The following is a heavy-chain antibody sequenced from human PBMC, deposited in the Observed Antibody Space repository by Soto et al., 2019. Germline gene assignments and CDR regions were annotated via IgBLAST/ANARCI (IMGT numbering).Heavy chain of an antibody. CDR2: IWHDGSTT. CDR3: ARDVETTKANYYYYGMDV. CDR1: GFSFSSYA. Sequence: QEQLVESGGGVVQPGRSLRLSCAASGFSFSSYAMHWVRQAPGKDLEWVALIWHDGSTTSYADSVKGRFTISRDNSKNTHYLQMNNLRAEDTAVYYCARDVETTKANYYYYGMDVWGRGTPVTVSS. V-gene: IGHV3-33*01. J-gene: IGHJ6*02. D-gene: IGHD5-18*01.